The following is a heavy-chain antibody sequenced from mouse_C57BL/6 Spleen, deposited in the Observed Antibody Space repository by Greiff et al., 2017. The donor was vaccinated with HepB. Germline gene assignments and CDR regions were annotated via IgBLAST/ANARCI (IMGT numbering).Heavy chain of an antibody. D-gene: IGHD1-1*01. CDR3: TRHYYGSSFYYFDY. CDR1: GYTFTDYE. Sequence: VQLQQSGAALVRPGASVTLSCKASGYTFTDYEMHWVKQTPVHGLEWIGAIDPETGGTAYNQKFKGKAILTADKSSSTAYMELRSLTSEDSAVYYCTRHYYGSSFYYFDYWGQGTTLTVAS. CDR2: IDPETGGT. J-gene: IGHJ2*01. V-gene: IGHV1-15*01.